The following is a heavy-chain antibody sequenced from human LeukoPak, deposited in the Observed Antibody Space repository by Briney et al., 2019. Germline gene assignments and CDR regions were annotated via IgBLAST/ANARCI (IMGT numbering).Heavy chain of an antibody. D-gene: IGHD6-13*01. CDR3: ARGKQQDFDY. CDR2: IIPIFGTA. J-gene: IGHJ4*02. CDR1: GGTFSSYA. Sequence: ASVKVSCKASGGTFSSYAISWVRQAPGQGLEWMGGIIPIFGTANYAQKFQGRVTITADEPTSTAYMELRSLRSDDTAVYYCARGKQQDFDYWGQGTLVTVSS. V-gene: IGHV1-69*01.